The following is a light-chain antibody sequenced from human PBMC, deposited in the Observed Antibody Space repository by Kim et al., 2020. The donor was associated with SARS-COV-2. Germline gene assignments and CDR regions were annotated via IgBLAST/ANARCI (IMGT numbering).Light chain of an antibody. CDR3: QKYNGPPFT. J-gene: IGKJ3*01. CDR1: QGISNY. Sequence: DIHMTQSPSSLSASVGDRVTITCRASQGISNYLAWYQQKPGKVPKLLIYAASSLQSGAPSRFSGSGSGTDFTLTISGLQPEDVATYYSQKYNGPPFTFGPGTKVDIK. CDR2: AAS. V-gene: IGKV1-27*01.